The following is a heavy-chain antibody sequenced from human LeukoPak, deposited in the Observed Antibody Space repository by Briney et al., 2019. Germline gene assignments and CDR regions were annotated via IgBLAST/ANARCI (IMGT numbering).Heavy chain of an antibody. CDR3: AKDVGERYYFDY. Sequence: GGSLRLSCAASGFTFTNYGMHWVGQAPGKGLEGVAVISYDGRNKYYTDSVKGRFTISRDNVKNTLYLQMNSLRAEDTAVYYCAKDVGERYYFDYWGQGTLVTVSS. CDR2: ISYDGRNK. J-gene: IGHJ4*02. CDR1: GFTFTNYG. V-gene: IGHV3-30*18.